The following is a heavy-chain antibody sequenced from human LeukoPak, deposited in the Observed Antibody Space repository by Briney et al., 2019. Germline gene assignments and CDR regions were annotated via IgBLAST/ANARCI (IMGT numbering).Heavy chain of an antibody. D-gene: IGHD2-15*01. CDR1: GGSISSGGYS. V-gene: IGHV4-30-2*01. CDR3: ARLSGGSIPADTRYFDY. Sequence: SETLSLTCAVSGGSISSGGYSWSWIRQPPGKGLEWIGYIYHSGSTYYNPSLKSRVTISVDRSKNQFSLKLSSVTAADTAVYYCARLSGGSIPADTRYFDYWGQGTLVTVSS. CDR2: IYHSGST. J-gene: IGHJ4*02.